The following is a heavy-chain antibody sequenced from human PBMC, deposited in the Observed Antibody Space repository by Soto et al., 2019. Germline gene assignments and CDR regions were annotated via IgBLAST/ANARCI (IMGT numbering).Heavy chain of an antibody. CDR3: IRGAANQWLGSGHGFED. Sequence: ASVKVSCKASGYTFTSYYMQWVRQAPGQGLEWMGFINSNSGGTAYAQKFQGRVTMTRDTSTSTVNLELSSLKSEDTAVYYCIRGAANQWLGSGHGFEDWGQGTMVTVSS. J-gene: IGHJ3*01. CDR2: INSNSGGT. D-gene: IGHD6-19*01. CDR1: GYTFTSYY. V-gene: IGHV1-46*01.